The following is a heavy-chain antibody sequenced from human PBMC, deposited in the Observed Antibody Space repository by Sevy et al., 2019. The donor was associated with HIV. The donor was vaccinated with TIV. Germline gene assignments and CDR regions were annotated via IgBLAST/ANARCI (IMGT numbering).Heavy chain of an antibody. CDR2: ISGGGGDT. D-gene: IGHD3-22*01. CDR1: GFTFCTYA. J-gene: IGHJ6*01. CDR3: ARKYHETSGYPRYSTDL. V-gene: IGHV3-64*01. Sequence: GGSLRLSCTASGFTFCTYAMYWVRQAPGKGLEYVSAISGGGGDTYYGTSVKGRFTGSRDNAKNTLYLQMASLRAEDMAVYFCARKYHETSGYPRYSTDLWGQGTTVTVSS.